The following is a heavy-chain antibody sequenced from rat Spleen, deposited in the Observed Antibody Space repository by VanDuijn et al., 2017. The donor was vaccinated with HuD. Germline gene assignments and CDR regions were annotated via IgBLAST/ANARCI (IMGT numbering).Heavy chain of an antibody. CDR2: ISSGGST. CDR3: AREGVAGDYWFAY. D-gene: IGHD1-6*01. V-gene: IGHV2-6*01. Sequence: QVQLKESGPGLVQPSQTLSLTCTVSGFSLISYSVSWVRQPPGKGLEWIAAISSGGSTYYNSALKSRLSISRDTSKSQVFLKMNSLQTEDTATYYCAREGVAGDYWFAYWGQGVMVTVSS. CDR1: GFSLISYS. J-gene: IGHJ2*01.